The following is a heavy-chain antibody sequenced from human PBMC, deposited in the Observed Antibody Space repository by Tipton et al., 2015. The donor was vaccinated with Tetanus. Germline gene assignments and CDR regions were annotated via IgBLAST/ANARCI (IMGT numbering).Heavy chain of an antibody. V-gene: IGHV4-59*01. J-gene: IGHJ5*02. CDR3: ASLGYCSGGSCQNWFDP. D-gene: IGHD2-15*01. Sequence: PGLVKPSETLSLTCTVSGGSISSYYWSWIRQPPGKGLEWIGYIYYSGSTNYNPSLKSRVTISVDTSKNQFSLKLSSVTAADTAVYYCASLGYCSGGSCQNWFDPWGQGTLVTVSS. CDR1: GGSISSYY. CDR2: IYYSGST.